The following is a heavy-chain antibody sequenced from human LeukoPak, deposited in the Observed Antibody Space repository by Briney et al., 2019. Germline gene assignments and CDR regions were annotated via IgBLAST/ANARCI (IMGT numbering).Heavy chain of an antibody. J-gene: IGHJ5*02. CDR1: GGSISSSSYY. Sequence: SETLSLTCTVSGGSISSSSYYWGWIRQPPGKGLEWIGEINHSGSTNYNPSLKSRVTISVDTSKNQFSLKLSSVTAADTAVYYCARLSASGWYRSLGWFDPWGQGTLVTVSS. CDR3: ARLSASGWYRSLGWFDP. D-gene: IGHD6-19*01. V-gene: IGHV4-39*07. CDR2: INHSGST.